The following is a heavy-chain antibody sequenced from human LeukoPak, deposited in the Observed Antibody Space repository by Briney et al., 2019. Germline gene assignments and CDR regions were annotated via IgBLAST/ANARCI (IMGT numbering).Heavy chain of an antibody. CDR3: ARVYGDYGEAFDI. CDR1: GGTFISYA. J-gene: IGHJ3*02. Sequence: SVKVSCKASGGTFISYAISWVRQAPGQGLEWMGRIIPIFGTANYAQKFQGRVTITTDESTSTAYMELSSLRSEDTAVYYCARVYGDYGEAFDIWGQGTMVTVSS. CDR2: IIPIFGTA. D-gene: IGHD4-17*01. V-gene: IGHV1-69*05.